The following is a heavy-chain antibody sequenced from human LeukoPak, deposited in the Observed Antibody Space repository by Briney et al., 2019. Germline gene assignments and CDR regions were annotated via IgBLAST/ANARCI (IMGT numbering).Heavy chain of an antibody. CDR2: ISSSSSYI. J-gene: IGHJ4*02. V-gene: IGHV3-21*01. D-gene: IGHD7-27*01. Sequence: ETLSLTCAVYGGSFSGYYWSWIRQPPGKGLEWVSSISSSSSYIYYADSVKGRFTISRDNAKNSLYLQMNSLRAEDTAVYYCARVNRGTDYWGQGTLVTVSS. CDR1: GGSFSGYY. CDR3: ARVNRGTDY.